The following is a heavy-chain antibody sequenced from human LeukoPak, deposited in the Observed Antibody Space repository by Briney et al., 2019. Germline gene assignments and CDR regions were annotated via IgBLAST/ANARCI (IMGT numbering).Heavy chain of an antibody. CDR3: ARDIHYDFWSGRNSYYFDY. Sequence: SETLSLTCTVSGGSISSSSYYWGWIRQPPGGGLEWIGTIYYSGSTYYNPSLKSRVTISVDTSRNQFSLRLSSVTAADTAVYSCARDIHYDFWSGRNSYYFDYWGQGTLVTVSS. CDR2: IYYSGST. J-gene: IGHJ4*02. CDR1: GGSISSSSYY. V-gene: IGHV4-39*02. D-gene: IGHD3-3*01.